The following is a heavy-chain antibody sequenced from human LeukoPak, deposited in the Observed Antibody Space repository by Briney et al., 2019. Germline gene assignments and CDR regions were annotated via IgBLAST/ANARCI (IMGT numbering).Heavy chain of an antibody. Sequence: PSETLSLTCTVSGGSISSYHWNWIRQPAGKGLEYIGRMYTSGSTNYNPSLKSRVTISVDTSKNQFSLKLSSVTAADTAVYYCARYGTYYYDSSGSGNYYYYGLDVWGQGTTVTVSS. CDR3: ARYGTYYYDSSGSGNYYYYGLDV. J-gene: IGHJ6*02. D-gene: IGHD3-22*01. CDR1: GGSISSYH. V-gene: IGHV4-4*07. CDR2: MYTSGST.